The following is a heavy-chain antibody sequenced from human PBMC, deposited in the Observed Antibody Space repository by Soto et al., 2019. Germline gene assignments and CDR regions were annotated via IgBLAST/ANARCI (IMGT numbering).Heavy chain of an antibody. CDR2: IYYSGST. J-gene: IGHJ2*01. Sequence: QVQLQESGPGLVKPSQTLSLTCTVSGGSISSGGYYWSWIRQHPGKGLEWIGYIYYSGSTYYNPSLKSRFTTLVGXSKNQFSLKLSSVTAADTAVYYCAREKVGATHFDLWGRGTLVTVSS. V-gene: IGHV4-31*03. CDR3: AREKVGATHFDL. CDR1: GGSISSGGYY. D-gene: IGHD1-26*01.